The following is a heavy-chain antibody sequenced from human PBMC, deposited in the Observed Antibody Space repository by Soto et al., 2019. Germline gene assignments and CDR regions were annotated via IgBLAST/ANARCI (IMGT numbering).Heavy chain of an antibody. Sequence: QVQLQESGPGLVKPSQTLSLTCTVSGGSISSGGYYWSWIRQHPGKGLEWFGYIYYSGSTYYNPSLRSRVSISVATSKNQFSLQLSSVTAADTAVYYCARSPEATVTAFDYWGQGTLVTVSS. V-gene: IGHV4-31*03. CDR1: GGSISSGGYY. D-gene: IGHD4-17*01. CDR2: IYYSGST. CDR3: ARSPEATVTAFDY. J-gene: IGHJ4*02.